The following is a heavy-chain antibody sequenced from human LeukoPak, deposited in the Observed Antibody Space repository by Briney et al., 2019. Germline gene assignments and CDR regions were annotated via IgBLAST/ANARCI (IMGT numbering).Heavy chain of an antibody. V-gene: IGHV3-74*01. J-gene: IGHJ5*02. CDR2: INSDGSST. Sequence: GGSLRLSCAASGFTFSSYWMHWVRQVPGKGLVWVSRINSDGSSTSYADSVKGRFTISRDNAKNTLYLQMSSLRVEDTAVYYCAGSASHNWFDPWGQGTLVTVSS. CDR1: GFTFSSYW. CDR3: AGSASHNWFDP. D-gene: IGHD2-2*01.